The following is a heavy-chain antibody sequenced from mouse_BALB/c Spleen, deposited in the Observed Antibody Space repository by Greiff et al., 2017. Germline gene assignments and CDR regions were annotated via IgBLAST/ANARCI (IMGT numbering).Heavy chain of an antibody. J-gene: IGHJ2*01. V-gene: IGHV1-18*01. CDR2: INPNNGGT. CDR3: ARTSSGYFDY. Sequence: EVQVVESGPELVKPGASLKIPSRPSEYPFPANTMDWVKQSHGKSLEWIGDINPNNGGTIYNQKFKGKATLTVDKSSSTAYMELRSLTSEDTAVYYCARTSSGYFDYWGQGTTLTVSS. D-gene: IGHD3-1*01. CDR1: EYPFPANT.